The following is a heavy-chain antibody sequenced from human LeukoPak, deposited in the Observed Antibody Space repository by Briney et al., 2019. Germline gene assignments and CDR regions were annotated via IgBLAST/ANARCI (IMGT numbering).Heavy chain of an antibody. CDR3: ARGPLAPDIVVVPAARPGYMDV. Sequence: SVKDSCKPSGDTFCRYAISRVRQALGQGLEWMAGIIPILGTANCAQKFQGRVTITTDESTSTAYMELSSLRSEDTAVYYCARGPLAPDIVVVPAARPGYMDVWGKGTTVTVSS. CDR2: IIPILGTA. CDR1: GDTFCRYA. D-gene: IGHD2-2*01. J-gene: IGHJ6*03. V-gene: IGHV1-69*05.